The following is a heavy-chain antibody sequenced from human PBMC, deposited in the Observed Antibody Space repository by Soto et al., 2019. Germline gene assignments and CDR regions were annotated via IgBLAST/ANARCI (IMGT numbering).Heavy chain of an antibody. CDR1: GFTFSSYS. CDR3: ARDRNGDHVEYFDL. CDR2: ISSSSNTI. J-gene: IGHJ2*01. V-gene: IGHV3-48*01. D-gene: IGHD4-17*01. Sequence: EVQLVESGGGLVQPGGSLRLSCAASGFTFSSYSMNWVRQAPGKGLEWVSYISSSSNTIYYADSVKGRFTISRDNAKNSLYLRMNSLRAEDTAVYYCARDRNGDHVEYFDLWGRGTLVTVSS.